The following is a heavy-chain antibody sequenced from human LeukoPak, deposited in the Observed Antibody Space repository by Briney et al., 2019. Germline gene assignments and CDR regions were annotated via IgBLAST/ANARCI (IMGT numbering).Heavy chain of an antibody. CDR1: GFTFSSYS. CDR3: AREIVVPATYYMDV. Sequence: GVLRLSCAASGFTFSSYSMNWVRQAPGKGLEWVSSISSSSSYIYYADSVKGRFTISRDNAKNSLYLQMNSLRAEDTAVYFCAREIVVPATYYMDVCGKGTTVTVSS. D-gene: IGHD2-2*01. J-gene: IGHJ6*03. V-gene: IGHV3-21*01. CDR2: ISSSSSYI.